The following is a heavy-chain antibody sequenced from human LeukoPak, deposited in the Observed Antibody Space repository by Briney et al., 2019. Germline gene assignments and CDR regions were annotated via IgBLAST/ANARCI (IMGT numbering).Heavy chain of an antibody. CDR1: GFTVSSNY. V-gene: IGHV3-53*01. Sequence: PGGSLRLSCAASGFTVSSNYMSWVRQAPGKGLEWVSVIYSGGSTYHAGSVKGRFTISRDNSKNTLYLQMNSLRAEDTAVYYCAREGNYDFWSGYYIADYWGQGTLVTVSS. D-gene: IGHD3-3*01. CDR2: IYSGGST. J-gene: IGHJ4*02. CDR3: AREGNYDFWSGYYIADY.